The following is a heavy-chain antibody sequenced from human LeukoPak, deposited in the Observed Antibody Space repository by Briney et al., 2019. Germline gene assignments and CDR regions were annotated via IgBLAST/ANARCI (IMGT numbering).Heavy chain of an antibody. CDR3: AKVEDPGSGTHTGGY. Sequence: PGGSLRLSCAASGFTVSSNYMSWVRQAPGKGLEWVSAISGSGGSTYYADSVKGRFTISRDNSKNTLYLQMNSLRAEDTAVYYCAKVEDPGSGTHTGGYWGQGTLVTVSS. D-gene: IGHD3-10*01. J-gene: IGHJ4*02. V-gene: IGHV3-23*01. CDR2: ISGSGGST. CDR1: GFTVSSNY.